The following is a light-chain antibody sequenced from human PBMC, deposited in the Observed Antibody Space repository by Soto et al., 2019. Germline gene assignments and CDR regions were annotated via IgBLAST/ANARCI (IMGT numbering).Light chain of an antibody. V-gene: IGLV2-14*01. Sequence: QCALTQPASVSGSPGQSITISCTGTSSDVGGYNYVSWYQQHPGKAPKLMIYEVSNRPSGVSNRFSGSKSGNTASLTISGLQAEDEADYYCSSYTSSSTLVVFGIGTKLTVL. CDR1: SSDVGGYNY. J-gene: IGLJ1*01. CDR3: SSYTSSSTLVV. CDR2: EVS.